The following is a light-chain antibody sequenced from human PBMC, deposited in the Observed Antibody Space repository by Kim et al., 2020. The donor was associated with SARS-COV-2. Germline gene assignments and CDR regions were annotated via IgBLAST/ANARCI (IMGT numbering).Light chain of an antibody. Sequence: ALGQTVRIPCQGDSVRSYYASWYRRKPGQAPVLVIYGKNNQPSGIPDRFSGSSSGKTASLTIPGAQAEDEADYYCNSRGSSGTRRVFGGGTQLTVL. CDR3: NSRGSSGTRRV. J-gene: IGLJ3*02. V-gene: IGLV3-19*01. CDR2: GKN. CDR1: SVRSYY.